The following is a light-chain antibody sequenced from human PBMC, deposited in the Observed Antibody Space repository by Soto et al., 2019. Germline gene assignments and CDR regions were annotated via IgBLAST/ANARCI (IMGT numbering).Light chain of an antibody. CDR3: RQYGDSPQT. V-gene: IGKV3-20*01. Sequence: EIVLTQSPGTLSLSPGERATLSCRASQSVSGNSLAWYQQKPGQAPRLLICAATHRATDIPDRFSGSASATDFTLAISRLEPEDFGLYYCRQYGDSPQTFGPGTKVEI. CDR2: AAT. CDR1: QSVSGNS. J-gene: IGKJ3*01.